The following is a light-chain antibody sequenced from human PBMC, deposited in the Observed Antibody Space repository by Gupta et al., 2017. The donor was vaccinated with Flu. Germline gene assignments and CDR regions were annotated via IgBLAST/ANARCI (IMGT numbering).Light chain of an antibody. J-gene: IGKJ2*01. CDR1: KMVGPY. Sequence: GHRATSVCRGGKMVGPYLAWSHHNPGRDPKQPISDATDRATGIPARLSGSGSGTDCTLAISSLEPEDFAVYSCQKRSNCPPYTVGQGTRLEI. CDR2: DAT. V-gene: IGKV3-11*01. CDR3: QKRSNCPPYT.